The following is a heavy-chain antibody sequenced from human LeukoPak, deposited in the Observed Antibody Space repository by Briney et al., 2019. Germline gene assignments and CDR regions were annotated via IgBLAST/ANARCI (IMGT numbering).Heavy chain of an antibody. Sequence: GGSLRLSCAASGFTVSSNYMSWVCQAPGKGLEWVSVIYSGGSTYYADSVKGRFTISRDNSKNTLYLQMNSLRAEDTAVYYCARDRTMVRGVPAFDYWGEGTLVTVSS. V-gene: IGHV3-66*01. CDR3: ARDRTMVRGVPAFDY. CDR2: IYSGGST. D-gene: IGHD3-10*01. J-gene: IGHJ4*02. CDR1: GFTVSSNY.